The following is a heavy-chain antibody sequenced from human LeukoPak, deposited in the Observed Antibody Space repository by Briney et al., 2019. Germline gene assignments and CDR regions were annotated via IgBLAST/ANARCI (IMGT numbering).Heavy chain of an antibody. D-gene: IGHD6-13*01. CDR3: ARDWYLQPDYLAY. V-gene: IGHV1-18*01. Sequence: ASVKVSCTTSAYTSANYGITWVRQAPGQGLEWVGWISGDTGNTEYAQKFQGRVTMTTDTSTDTAYMELKILRSDDTAVYYCARDWYLQPDYLAYWGQGTLVTVSS. J-gene: IGHJ4*02. CDR1: AYTSANYG. CDR2: ISGDTGNT.